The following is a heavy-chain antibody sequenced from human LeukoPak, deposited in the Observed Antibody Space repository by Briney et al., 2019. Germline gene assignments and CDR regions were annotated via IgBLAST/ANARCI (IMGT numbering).Heavy chain of an antibody. J-gene: IGHJ4*02. CDR1: GGSISSYY. CDR2: INYSGST. V-gene: IGHV4-59*08. CDR3: ARHGGTHKSDYFDY. Sequence: SETLSLTCTVSGGSISSYYWGWIRQPPGKGLEWIGYINYSGSTNYNPSLKSRVTISVDTSKNQFSLKLTSVTAADTAVYYCARHGGTHKSDYFDYWGQGTLVTVSS. D-gene: IGHD3-16*01.